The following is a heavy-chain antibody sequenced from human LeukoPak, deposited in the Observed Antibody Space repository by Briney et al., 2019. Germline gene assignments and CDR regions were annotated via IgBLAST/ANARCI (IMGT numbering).Heavy chain of an antibody. J-gene: IGHJ5*02. D-gene: IGHD3-3*01. V-gene: IGHV4-59*01. CDR2: IYYSGST. CDR1: GGSISSYY. CDR3: AREGFWSGLGWFDP. Sequence: PSETLSLTCTVSGGSISSYYWSWIRQPPGKGLEWIGYIYYSGSTNYNPSLKSRVTISVDTSKNQFSLKLSSVTAADTAVYYCAREGFWSGLGWFDPWGQGTLVTVSS.